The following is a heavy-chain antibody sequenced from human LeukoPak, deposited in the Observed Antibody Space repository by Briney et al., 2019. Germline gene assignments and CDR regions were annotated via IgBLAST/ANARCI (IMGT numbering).Heavy chain of an antibody. D-gene: IGHD3-16*02. Sequence: GGSLRLSCAASGFTFSSYEMNWVRQAPGKGLEWVSYISSSGSTIYYADSVKGRFTISRDNAKNSLYLQMNSLRAEDTAVYYCARDIAGRSYYYYYYMDVWGKGTTVTVSS. CDR1: GFTFSSYE. CDR2: ISSSGSTI. V-gene: IGHV3-48*03. J-gene: IGHJ6*03. CDR3: ARDIAGRSYYYYYYMDV.